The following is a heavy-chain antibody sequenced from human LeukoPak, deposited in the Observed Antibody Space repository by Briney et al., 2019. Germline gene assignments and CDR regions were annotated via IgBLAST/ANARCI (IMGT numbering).Heavy chain of an antibody. V-gene: IGHV3-33*01. CDR1: GFTFSSYG. J-gene: IGHJ4*02. D-gene: IGHD3-10*01. Sequence: GGSLRLSCAASGFTFSSYGMHWVRQAPGKGLEWVAVIWYDGSNKYYADSVKGRFTISRDDSKNTLYLQMNSLRADDTAVYYCARDLESYFYNSGKMGCWGQGSLVTVSS. CDR3: ARDLESYFYNSGKMGC. CDR2: IWYDGSNK.